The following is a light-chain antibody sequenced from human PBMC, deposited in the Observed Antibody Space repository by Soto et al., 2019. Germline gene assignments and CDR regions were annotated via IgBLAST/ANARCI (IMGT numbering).Light chain of an antibody. Sequence: DIQMTQSPSSLSASVGDRVTITCRASQSIRSSLNWYQQKPGKAPKLLIYTASSLQSGVTSRFSGSGSGTDFTLTISSLQPEDFATYYCQQSYSIPVTFGQGTRLEIK. V-gene: IGKV1-39*01. CDR3: QQSYSIPVT. CDR2: TAS. CDR1: QSIRSS. J-gene: IGKJ5*01.